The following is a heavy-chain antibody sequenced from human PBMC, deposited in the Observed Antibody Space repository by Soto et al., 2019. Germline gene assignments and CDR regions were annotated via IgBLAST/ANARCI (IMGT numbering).Heavy chain of an antibody. CDR3: ASSYGASFPY. Sequence: QVQLQESGPGLVKPSETLSLTCTVSGGSISSYYWSWIRQPPGKGLEWIGYIYYSGSTNYNPSLKSRVTLSAATATTPFSLTLSSVTAADTAVYYSASSYGASFPYWGQATLVTVSS. CDR1: GGSISSYY. V-gene: IGHV4-59*01. CDR2: IYYSGST. D-gene: IGHD4-17*01. J-gene: IGHJ4*02.